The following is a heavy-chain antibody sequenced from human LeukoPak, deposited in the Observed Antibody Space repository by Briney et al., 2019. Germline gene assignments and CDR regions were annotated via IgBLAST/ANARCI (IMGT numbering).Heavy chain of an antibody. J-gene: IGHJ6*03. Sequence: GGSLRLSCAASGFTFSSYEMNWVRQAPGKGLEWVSYISSSGSTIYYADSVKGRFTISRDNATNSLYLQMNSLRAEDTAVYYCARDASSDYGDYYYYMDVWGKGTTVTVSS. CDR1: GFTFSSYE. D-gene: IGHD4-17*01. CDR2: ISSSGSTI. CDR3: ARDASSDYGDYYYYMDV. V-gene: IGHV3-48*03.